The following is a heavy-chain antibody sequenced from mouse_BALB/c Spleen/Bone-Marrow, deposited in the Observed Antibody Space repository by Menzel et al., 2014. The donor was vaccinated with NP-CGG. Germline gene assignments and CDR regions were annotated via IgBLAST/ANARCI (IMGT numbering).Heavy chain of an antibody. CDR1: GFPFSNYW. CDR3: TSGNPFAY. D-gene: IGHD2-1*01. CDR2: IRLKSNNYAT. Sequence: EVQGVESGGGLVQPGGSMKLSCVASGFPFSNYWMNWVRQSPEKGLEWVAEIRLKSNNYATHYAESVKGRFTLSRGDSKSSVYLQMNDLRAEDTGIYYCTSGNPFAYWGQGTLVTVSA. J-gene: IGHJ3*01. V-gene: IGHV6-6*02.